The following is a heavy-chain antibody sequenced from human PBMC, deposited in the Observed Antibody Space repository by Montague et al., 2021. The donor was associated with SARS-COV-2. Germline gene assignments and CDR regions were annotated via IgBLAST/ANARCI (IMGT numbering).Heavy chain of an antibody. D-gene: IGHD3-16*01. CDR1: GGSITDHY. J-gene: IGHJ2*01. Sequence: SETLSLTCTVSGGSITDHYRSWIRQSPGKGLEWIGYISSNGKTNYNPSLKSRVTLSADASRNEFSLKLDSVTAADTAVYFCARRGYYDSAGCHWHLDLWGRGMLVTVSS. CDR2: ISSNGKT. CDR3: ARRGYYDSAGCHWHLDL. V-gene: IGHV4-4*09.